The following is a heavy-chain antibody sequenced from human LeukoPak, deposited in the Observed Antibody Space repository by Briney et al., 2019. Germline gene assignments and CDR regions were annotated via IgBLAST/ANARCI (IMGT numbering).Heavy chain of an antibody. V-gene: IGHV5-51*01. CDR1: GYNFTTYW. J-gene: IGHJ4*02. D-gene: IGHD5-24*01. CDR3: ARRRDGYNYVGTDY. Sequence: GESLKISCNGAGYNFTTYWIGWVRQMPGKGLEWMGIIYPGDSDTTYSPSFQGQVTISADKCISTAYLQWSSLKASDTAMYYCARRRDGYNYVGTDYWGQGTLVTVSS. CDR2: IYPGDSDT.